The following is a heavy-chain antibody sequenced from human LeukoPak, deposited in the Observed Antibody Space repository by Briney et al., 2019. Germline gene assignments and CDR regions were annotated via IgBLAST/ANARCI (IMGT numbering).Heavy chain of an antibody. CDR1: GFTFTNYW. CDR3: ARAIAAAECY. J-gene: IGHJ4*02. Sequence: PGGSLRLSCAASGFTFTNYWMHWVRQAPGMGLVWVSRLPPDELGIIYADSVKGRFTISRDNAKNSLYLQMNSLRAEDSAVYYCARAIAAAECYWGQGTLVTVSS. CDR2: LPPDELGI. D-gene: IGHD6-13*01. V-gene: IGHV3-74*01.